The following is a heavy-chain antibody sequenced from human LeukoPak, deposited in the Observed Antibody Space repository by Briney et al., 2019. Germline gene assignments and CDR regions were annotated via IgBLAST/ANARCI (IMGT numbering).Heavy chain of an antibody. CDR3: ARGSHSYGLGYNFDY. J-gene: IGHJ4*02. V-gene: IGHV4-31*03. Sequence: SETLSPTCTVSGGSISSGAYYWSWIRQHPGKGLEWIGYIYYSGNTNYNPSLKSRVTVSRDTFKNQFSLKLSSVSAADTAVYYCARGSHSYGLGYNFDYWGQGTLVTVSS. D-gene: IGHD5-18*01. CDR2: IYYSGNT. CDR1: GGSISSGAYY.